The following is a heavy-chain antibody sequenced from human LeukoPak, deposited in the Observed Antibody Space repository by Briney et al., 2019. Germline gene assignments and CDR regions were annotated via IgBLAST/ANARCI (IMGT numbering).Heavy chain of an antibody. CDR1: GYTFTGYY. Sequence: ASVRVSSKASGYTFTGYYMHWVRQAPGQGLEWMGWINPNSGGTNSAQKLQGRVTMTRDTSISTAYMELSRLRSDDTAVYYCARGQLRLRSPLYNWNVGGYWGQGTLVTVSS. D-gene: IGHD1-1*01. J-gene: IGHJ4*02. CDR2: INPNSGGT. CDR3: ARGQLRLRSPLYNWNVGGY. V-gene: IGHV1-2*02.